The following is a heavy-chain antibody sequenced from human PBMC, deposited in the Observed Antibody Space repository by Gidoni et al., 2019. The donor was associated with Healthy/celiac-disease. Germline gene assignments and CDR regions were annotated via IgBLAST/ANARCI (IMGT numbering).Heavy chain of an antibody. Sequence: QVQLQESGPGLVKPSDTLSLTCAVSGYSISSSNWWGWIRQPPGKGLEWIGYIYYSGSTYYNPSLKSRVTMSVDTSKNQFSLKLSSVTAVDTAVYYCARIFRVSSRGPHNWFDPWGQGTLVTVSS. D-gene: IGHD2-2*01. CDR2: IYYSGST. CDR1: GYSISSSNW. CDR3: ARIFRVSSRGPHNWFDP. J-gene: IGHJ5*02. V-gene: IGHV4-28*07.